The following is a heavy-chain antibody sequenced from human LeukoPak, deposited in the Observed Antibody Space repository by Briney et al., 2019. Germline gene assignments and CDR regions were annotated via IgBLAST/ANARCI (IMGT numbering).Heavy chain of an antibody. J-gene: IGHJ3*02. CDR1: GFTFSSFG. CDR3: AKDREWLLTAGTFDI. D-gene: IGHD3-3*01. Sequence: PGGSLRLSCAASGFTFSSFGMHWLRQAPGKGLAWVAHILYDGNNKYYADSVKGRFTISRENSKDTLYLEMNSLRAEDAAVYYCAKDREWLLTAGTFDIWGQGTMVTVSS. CDR2: ILYDGNNK. V-gene: IGHV3-30*18.